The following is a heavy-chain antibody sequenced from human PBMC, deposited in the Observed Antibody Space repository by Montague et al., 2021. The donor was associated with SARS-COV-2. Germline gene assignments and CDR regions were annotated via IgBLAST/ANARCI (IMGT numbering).Heavy chain of an antibody. J-gene: IGHJ6*02. Sequence: SETLSLTCTVSGGSISSYYWTWIRQPPGKGLESIGYIYHIGSTKYNPSLKSRVTISVDTSKNQFSLKLSSVSVADTAVYYCARGGGNSADYYNYTMDVWGQGTTVTVFS. D-gene: IGHD4-23*01. CDR1: GGSISSYY. V-gene: IGHV4-59*01. CDR2: IYHIGST. CDR3: ARGGGNSADYYNYTMDV.